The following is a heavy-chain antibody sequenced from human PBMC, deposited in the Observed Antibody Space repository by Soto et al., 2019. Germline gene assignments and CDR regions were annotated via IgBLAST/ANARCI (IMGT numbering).Heavy chain of an antibody. Sequence: QVQLVQSGAEVKKPGSSVKVSCKASGGTFSSYTISWVRQAPGQGLEWMGRIIPILGIANYAQKFQGRVTITADKSTSTAYMELSSLRSEDTAVYYCARVERYYDSSGMFGPWGQGTLVTVSS. CDR2: IIPILGIA. D-gene: IGHD3-22*01. CDR1: GGTFSSYT. CDR3: ARVERYYDSSGMFGP. V-gene: IGHV1-69*02. J-gene: IGHJ5*02.